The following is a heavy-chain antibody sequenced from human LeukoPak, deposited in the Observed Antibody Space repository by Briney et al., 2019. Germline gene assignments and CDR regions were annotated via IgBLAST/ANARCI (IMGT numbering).Heavy chain of an antibody. CDR2: ISYDGSNK. CDR1: GFTFSSYA. CDR3: ARDWDLTVTTGGDGMDV. Sequence: PGRSLRLSCAASGFTFSSYAMHWVRQAPVKGLEWVAVISYDGSNKYHADSVKGRFTISRDNSKNTLYLQMNSLRAEDTAVYYCARDWDLTVTTGGDGMDVWGQGTTVTVSS. J-gene: IGHJ6*02. D-gene: IGHD4-17*01. V-gene: IGHV3-30-3*01.